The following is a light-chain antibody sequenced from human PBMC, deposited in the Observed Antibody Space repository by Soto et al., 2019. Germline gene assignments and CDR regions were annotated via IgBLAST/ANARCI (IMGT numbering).Light chain of an antibody. V-gene: IGKV1-39*01. CDR2: AAS. CDR3: QQSYTTPWT. Sequence: DIRMTQSPSSLSVSVGDGVTITCRASETINNYLNWYQQKPGRAPKLLIHAASTLQSGVPSRFSGSGSGTDFTLTISSLQHEDFATYSCQQSYTTPWTFGLGTKVDIK. CDR1: ETINNY. J-gene: IGKJ1*01.